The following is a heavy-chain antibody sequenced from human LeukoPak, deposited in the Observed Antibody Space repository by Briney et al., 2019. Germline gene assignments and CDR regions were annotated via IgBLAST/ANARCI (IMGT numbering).Heavy chain of an antibody. CDR3: ALTRGVPAAIGGYFDY. CDR1: GGSISSSNYY. D-gene: IGHD2-2*02. CDR2: IYYSGST. J-gene: IGHJ4*02. V-gene: IGHV4-61*01. Sequence: PSETLSLTCTVSGGSISSSNYYWSWIRRPPGKGLEWIGYIYYSGSTNYNPSLKSRVTISVDTSKNQFSLKLSSVTAADTAVYYCALTRGVPAAIGGYFDYWGQGTLVTVSS.